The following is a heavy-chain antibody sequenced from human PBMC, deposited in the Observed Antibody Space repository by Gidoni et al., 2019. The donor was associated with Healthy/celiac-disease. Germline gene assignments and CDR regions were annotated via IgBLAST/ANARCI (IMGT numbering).Heavy chain of an antibody. CDR2: ISGSGGST. CDR1: GFTLSSYA. J-gene: IGHJ4*02. V-gene: IGHV3-23*01. CDR3: AKLGPYYYDSSGYYSDY. D-gene: IGHD3-22*01. Sequence: EVQLWESGGGLVQPGGSLRLDCAASGFTLSSYAMSWVLQAPGKGLGWVSAISGSGGSTYYADSVKGRFTISRDNSKNTLYLQMNSLRAEDTAVYYCAKLGPYYYDSSGYYSDYWGQGTLVTVSS.